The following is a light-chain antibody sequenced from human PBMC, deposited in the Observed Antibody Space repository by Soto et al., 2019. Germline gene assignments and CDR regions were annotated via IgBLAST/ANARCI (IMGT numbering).Light chain of an antibody. CDR3: QPGYNTAGT. J-gene: IGKJ4*02. V-gene: IGKV1-39*01. Sequence: IQRTQTHSSLVAYVESGDLGGCRASQPIGTSLHWYQQKAGKAPKVLISAATKLQSGVPSRFSVSGPGTDFTLTISNLQPYDSATHICQPGYNTAGTYGGGTKVDIK. CDR1: QPIGTS. CDR2: AAT.